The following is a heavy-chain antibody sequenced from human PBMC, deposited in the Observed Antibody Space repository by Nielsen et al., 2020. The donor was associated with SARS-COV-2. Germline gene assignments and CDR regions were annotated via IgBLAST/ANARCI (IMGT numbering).Heavy chain of an antibody. D-gene: IGHD6-19*01. V-gene: IGHV1-69*13. CDR3: ARGAVAGTYYYYYYMDV. CDR2: IIPTFGTA. J-gene: IGHJ6*03. Sequence: SVKVSCKASGGTFSSYAISWVRQAPGQGLEWMGGIIPTFGTANYAQKFQGRVTITADESTSTAYMELSSLRSEDTAVYYCARGAVAGTYYYYYYMDVWGKGTTVTVSS. CDR1: GGTFSSYA.